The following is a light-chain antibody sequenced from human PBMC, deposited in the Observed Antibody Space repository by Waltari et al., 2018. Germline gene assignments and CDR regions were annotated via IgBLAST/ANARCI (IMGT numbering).Light chain of an antibody. J-gene: IGKJ1*01. CDR2: WAS. CDR3: LQYLHTPRT. CDR1: QSLLYTSNNQNY. Sequence: DVVMTQSPDSLAVSLGERATINCKSSQSLLYTSNNQNYLAWYQQKPGQPPKILIYWASIRYTGVPDRFSGSGSWTDFTLSISALQAKDVASYFCLQYLHTPRTFGQGTKVEIK. V-gene: IGKV4-1*01.